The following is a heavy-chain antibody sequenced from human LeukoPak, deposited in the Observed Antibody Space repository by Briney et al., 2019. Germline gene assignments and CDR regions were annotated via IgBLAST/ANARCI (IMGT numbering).Heavy chain of an antibody. CDR3: ARGGILGGDFWSGYYSYYYYGMDV. CDR1: GYTFTSYD. V-gene: IGHV1-8*01. CDR2: MNPNSGNT. J-gene: IGHJ6*02. Sequence: ASVKVSCKASGYTFTSYDINWVRPATGQGLEWMGWMNPNSGNTGYAQKFQGRVTMTRNTSISTAYMELSSLRSEDTAVYYCARGGILGGDFWSGYYSYYYYGMDVWGQGTTVTVSS. D-gene: IGHD3-3*01.